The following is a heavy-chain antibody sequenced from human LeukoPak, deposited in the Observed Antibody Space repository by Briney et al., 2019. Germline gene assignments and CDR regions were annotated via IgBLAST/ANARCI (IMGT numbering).Heavy chain of an antibody. D-gene: IGHD3-22*01. Sequence: SETLSLTCAVYRGSFSGYYWSWIRQPPGKGLEWIGEINHSGSTNYNPSPKSRVTISVDTSKNQFSLKLSSVTAADTAVYYCARGRMIVVKMVLGYWFDPWGQGTLVTVSS. CDR2: INHSGST. CDR3: ARGRMIVVKMVLGYWFDP. CDR1: RGSFSGYY. J-gene: IGHJ5*02. V-gene: IGHV4-34*01.